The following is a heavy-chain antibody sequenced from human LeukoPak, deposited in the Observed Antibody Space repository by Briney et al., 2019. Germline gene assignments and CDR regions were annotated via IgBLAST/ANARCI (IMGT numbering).Heavy chain of an antibody. D-gene: IGHD1-26*01. J-gene: IGHJ3*02. CDR1: GYTFTSYG. V-gene: IGHV1-18*01. CDR3: ARDWELLRGSDAFDI. Sequence: GASVKVSCKASGYTFTSYGISWVRQAPGQGLEWMGWISAYNGNTNYAQKLQGRVTMTTDTSTSTAYMELRSLRSDDTAVYYCARDWELLRGSDAFDIWGQGTMVTVSS. CDR2: ISAYNGNT.